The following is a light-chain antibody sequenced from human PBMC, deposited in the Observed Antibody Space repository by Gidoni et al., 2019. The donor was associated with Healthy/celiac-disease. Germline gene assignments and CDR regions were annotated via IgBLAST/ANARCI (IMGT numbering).Light chain of an antibody. J-gene: IGKJ4*01. CDR3: QQYYSYPLT. CDR2: AAA. Sequence: AIRMTQSPSSFSASTGDRVPITCRASQGISSYLAWYLQKPGKAPKLRIYAAATLQSGVPSRFSGSGSGTDFTLTISCLQSEDFATYYCQQYYSYPLTFGGGTKVEIK. CDR1: QGISSY. V-gene: IGKV1-8*01.